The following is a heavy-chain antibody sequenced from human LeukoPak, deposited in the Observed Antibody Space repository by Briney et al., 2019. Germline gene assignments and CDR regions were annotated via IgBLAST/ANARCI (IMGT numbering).Heavy chain of an antibody. J-gene: IGHJ5*02. CDR2: ISSNGGST. Sequence: PGGSLRLSCAASGFTFSSYAMHWVRQAPGKGLEYVSAISSNGGSTYYANSVKGRFTISRDNSKNTLYLQMGSLRAEDMAVYYCARDLVGGYESHWFDPWGQGTLVTVSS. CDR3: ARDLVGGYESHWFDP. CDR1: GFTFSSYA. V-gene: IGHV3-64*01. D-gene: IGHD5-12*01.